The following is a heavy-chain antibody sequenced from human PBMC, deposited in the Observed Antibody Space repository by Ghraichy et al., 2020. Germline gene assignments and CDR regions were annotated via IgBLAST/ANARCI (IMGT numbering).Heavy chain of an antibody. CDR3: ARAYCGGDCTGS. Sequence: ASVKVSCRASGYTFTSYDINWVRQATGQGLEWMGWMNPNSGNTGYAQKFQGRVTMTRNTSISTAYMELSSLRSEDTAVYYCARAYCGGDCTGSWGQGTLVTVSS. D-gene: IGHD2-21*01. V-gene: IGHV1-8*02. CDR1: GYTFTSYD. CDR2: MNPNSGNT. J-gene: IGHJ5*02.